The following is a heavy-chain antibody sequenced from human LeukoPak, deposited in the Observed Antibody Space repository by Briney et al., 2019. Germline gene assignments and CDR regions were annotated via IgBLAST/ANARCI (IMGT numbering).Heavy chain of an antibody. V-gene: IGHV1-24*01. CDR3: ATGSSRRVWGLLWEPLAGEYFQH. J-gene: IGHJ1*01. D-gene: IGHD3-10*01. CDR1: GYTLTELS. CDR2: FDPEDGET. Sequence: ASVKVSCKASGYTLTELSMHWVRQAPGKGLEWMGGFDPEDGETIYAQKFQGRVTMTEDTSTDTAYMELSSLRSEDTAVYYCATGSSRRVWGLLWEPLAGEYFQHWGQGTLVTVSS.